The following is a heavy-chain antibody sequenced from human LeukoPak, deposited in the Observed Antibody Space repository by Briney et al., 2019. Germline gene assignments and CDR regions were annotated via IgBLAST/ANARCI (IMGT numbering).Heavy chain of an antibody. J-gene: IGHJ4*02. D-gene: IGHD5-18*01. Sequence: ASVKVSCKASGYTYTSYGISWVRQAPGQGLEWMRWISAYNGNTNFAQNLQGRVTMTTDTSTTTAYMELRSLRSDDTAVYYCARDTVGTAGAIDHWGQGTLVTVSS. CDR3: ARDTVGTAGAIDH. CDR1: GYTYTSYG. CDR2: ISAYNGNT. V-gene: IGHV1-18*01.